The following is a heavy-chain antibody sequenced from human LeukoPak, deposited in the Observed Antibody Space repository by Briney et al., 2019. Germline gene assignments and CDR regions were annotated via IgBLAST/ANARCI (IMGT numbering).Heavy chain of an antibody. CDR1: GFTFTSSA. V-gene: IGHV1-58*02. D-gene: IGHD2-21*01. J-gene: IGHJ5*02. Sequence: ASVKVSCKASGFTFTSSAMQWVRQARGQRLEWIGWIVVGGGNTNYAQKFQERVTITRDMSTSTAYMELSSLRSEDTAVYYCAAVGSLAYSDPWGQGTLVTVSS. CDR2: IVVGGGNT. CDR3: AAVGSLAYSDP.